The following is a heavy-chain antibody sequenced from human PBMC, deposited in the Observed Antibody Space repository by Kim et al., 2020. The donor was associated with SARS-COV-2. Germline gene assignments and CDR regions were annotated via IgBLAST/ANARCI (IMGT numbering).Heavy chain of an antibody. CDR3: AKDSGAYYYGSGSYFYY. Sequence: GGSLRLSCAASGFTFDDYAMHWVRQAPGKGLEWASGISWNSGSIGYADSVKGRFTISRDNAKNSLYLQMNSLRAEDTALYYCAKDSGAYYYGSGSYFYYWGQGTLVTVSS. D-gene: IGHD3-10*01. CDR2: ISWNSGSI. CDR1: GFTFDDYA. J-gene: IGHJ4*02. V-gene: IGHV3-9*01.